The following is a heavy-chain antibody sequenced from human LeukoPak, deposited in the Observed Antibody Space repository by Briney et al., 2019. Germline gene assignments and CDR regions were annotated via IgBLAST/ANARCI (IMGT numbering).Heavy chain of an antibody. J-gene: IGHJ4*02. CDR1: GFTFSSYA. CDR3: AKGTRHYCSSTSCPLDY. D-gene: IGHD2-2*01. V-gene: IGHV3-23*01. Sequence: GGSLRLSCAASGFTFSSYAMSWVRQAPGKGLEWVSAISGSGGSTYYADSVKGGVTISRDNSKNPLYLQMNSLRAEDTAVYYCAKGTRHYCSSTSCPLDYWGQGTLVTVSS. CDR2: ISGSGGST.